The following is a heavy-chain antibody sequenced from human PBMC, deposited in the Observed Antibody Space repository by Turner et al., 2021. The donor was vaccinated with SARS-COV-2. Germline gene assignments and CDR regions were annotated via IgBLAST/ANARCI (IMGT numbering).Heavy chain of an antibody. J-gene: IGHJ3*02. Sequence: QLQLQESGPGPVKPSETLSLTCTVYGGSISSISYYLGWIRQPPGKGLEWIGSIYYSGSTYYNPSLKSRVTISVDTSKNQFSLKLSSVTAADTAVYYCAREGEGYYDSSGYYLIPNAFDIWGQGTMVTVSS. V-gene: IGHV4-39*02. CDR3: AREGEGYYDSSGYYLIPNAFDI. D-gene: IGHD3-22*01. CDR1: GGSISSISYY. CDR2: IYYSGST.